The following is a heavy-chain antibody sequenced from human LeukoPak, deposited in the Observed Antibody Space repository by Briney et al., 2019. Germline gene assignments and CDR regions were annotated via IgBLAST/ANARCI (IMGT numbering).Heavy chain of an antibody. CDR3: AKVSSEDSSGSTRHFDY. J-gene: IGHJ4*02. V-gene: IGHV3-30*04. Sequence: PGGSLRLSCSASGFTFSSYAMHWVRQAPGKGLEWVAVISYDGSNKYYADSVKGRFTISRDNSKNTLYLQMNSLRAEDTAVYYCAKVSSEDSSGSTRHFDYWGQGTLVTVSS. CDR2: ISYDGSNK. CDR1: GFTFSSYA. D-gene: IGHD3-22*01.